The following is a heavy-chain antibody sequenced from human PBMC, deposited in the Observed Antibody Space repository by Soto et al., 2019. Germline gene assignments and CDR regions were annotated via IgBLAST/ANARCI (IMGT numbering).Heavy chain of an antibody. J-gene: IGHJ6*02. CDR1: GYTFTSYY. V-gene: IGHV1-46*01. D-gene: IGHD3-10*01. CDR3: AREGGVYGSGSYFLGYLRDYYYYYGMDV. CDR2: INPSGGST. Sequence: GASVKVSCKASGYTFTSYYMHWVRQAPGQGLEWMGIINPSGGSTSYAQKFQGRVTMTTDTPTSTAYMELRSLRSDDTAVYYCAREGGVYGSGSYFLGYLRDYYYYYGMDVWGQGTTVTVSS.